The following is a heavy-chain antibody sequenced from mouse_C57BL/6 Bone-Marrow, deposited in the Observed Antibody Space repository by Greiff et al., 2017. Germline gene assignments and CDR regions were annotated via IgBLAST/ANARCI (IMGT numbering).Heavy chain of an antibody. CDR1: GYAFSSYW. D-gene: IGHD2-3*01. CDR2: IYPGDGDT. CDR3: ARCDGYYFDY. Sequence: LQQSGASVKISCKASGYAFSSYWMNWVKQRPGKGLEWIGQIYPGDGDTNYNGKFKGKATLTADKSSSTAYMQLSSLTSEDSAVYFCARCDGYYFDYWGQGTTRTVSS. V-gene: IGHV1-80*01. J-gene: IGHJ2*01.